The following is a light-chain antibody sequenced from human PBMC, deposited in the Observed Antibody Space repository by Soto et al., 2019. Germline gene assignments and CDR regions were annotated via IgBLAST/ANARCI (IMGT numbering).Light chain of an antibody. V-gene: IGLV2-8*01. CDR3: TSYTGDDFTFI. J-gene: IGLJ1*01. Sequence: QSVLTQPPSASGSAGQSVTISCTGTSSDIGTYDYVSWYQQHPGRAPKLIIFEVSKRPSGVPDRFSGSKSGNTASLIVSGLQPDDEAEYHCTSYTGDDFTFIFGTGTKV. CDR1: SSDIGTYDY. CDR2: EVS.